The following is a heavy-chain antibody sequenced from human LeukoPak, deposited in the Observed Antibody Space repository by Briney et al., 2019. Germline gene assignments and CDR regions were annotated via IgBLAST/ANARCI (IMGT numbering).Heavy chain of an antibody. D-gene: IGHD4-17*01. CDR1: GGSISSYY. V-gene: IGHV4-59*01. J-gene: IGHJ4*02. CDR3: ARGRPDPVTLDY. CDR2: IYYSGST. Sequence: PSETLSPTCTVSGGSISSYYWSWIRQPPGKGLEWIGYIYYSGSTNYNPSLKSRVTISVDTSKNQFSLKLSSVTAADTAVYYCARGRPDPVTLDYWGQGTLVTVSS.